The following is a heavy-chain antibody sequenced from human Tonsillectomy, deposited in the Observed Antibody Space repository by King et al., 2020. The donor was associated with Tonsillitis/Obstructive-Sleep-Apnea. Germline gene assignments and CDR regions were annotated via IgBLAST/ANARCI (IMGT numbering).Heavy chain of an antibody. CDR3: ARHAAYSGYEHYFDY. J-gene: IGHJ4*02. D-gene: IGHD5-12*01. CDR2: IYFGDSDT. V-gene: IGHV5-51*01. CDR1: GYSFTSYW. Sequence: QLVQSGAEVKKPGESLKTSCKGSGYSFTSYWIGWVRQMPGKGLEWMGMIYFGDSDTRYSPSFQGQVTFSADKSISTAYLQWSSLKASDTAIYYCARHAAYSGYEHYFDYWGQGTLVTVSS.